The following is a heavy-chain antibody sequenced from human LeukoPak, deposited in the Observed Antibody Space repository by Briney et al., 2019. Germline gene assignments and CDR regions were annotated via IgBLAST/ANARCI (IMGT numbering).Heavy chain of an antibody. CDR2: IYYSGST. V-gene: IGHV4-59*01. D-gene: IGHD2-2*01. CDR3: ARVGGEYQLLWDPNDYYMDV. Sequence: SETLSLTCTVSGGFISSYYWSWIRQPPGKGLEWIGYIYYSGSTNYDPSLKSRVTISVDTSKNQFSLKLSSVTAADTAVYYCARVGGEYQLLWDPNDYYMDVWGKGTTVTVSS. CDR1: GGFISSYY. J-gene: IGHJ6*03.